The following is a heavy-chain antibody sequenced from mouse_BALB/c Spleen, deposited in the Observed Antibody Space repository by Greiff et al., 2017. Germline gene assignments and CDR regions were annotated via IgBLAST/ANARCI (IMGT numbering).Heavy chain of an antibody. CDR3: TRIYDGYYFDY. J-gene: IGHJ2*01. CDR1: GFTFSSYT. CDR2: ISSGGSYT. V-gene: IGHV5-6-4*01. D-gene: IGHD2-3*01. Sequence: EVQVVESGGGLVKPGGSLKLSCAASGFTFSSYTMSWVRQTPEKRLEWVATISSGGSYTYYPDSVKGRFTISRDNAKNTLYLQMSSLKSEDTAMYYCTRIYDGYYFDYWGQGTTLTVSS.